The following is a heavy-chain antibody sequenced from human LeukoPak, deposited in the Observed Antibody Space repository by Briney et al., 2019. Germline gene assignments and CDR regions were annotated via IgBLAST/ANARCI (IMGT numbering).Heavy chain of an antibody. CDR3: AREGDTSGYGMDV. V-gene: IGHV3-66*01. J-gene: IGHJ6*02. CDR2: ISSGGST. CDR1: GFXVSSNY. D-gene: IGHD2-21*02. Sequence: GGSLRLSCAASGFXVSSNYMSWVRQASGKGLEWVSVISSGGSTHYADSAKGRFTISRDNSKNTLYLQMTSLRPEDTGVYYCAREGDTSGYGMDVWGQGTTVTVSS.